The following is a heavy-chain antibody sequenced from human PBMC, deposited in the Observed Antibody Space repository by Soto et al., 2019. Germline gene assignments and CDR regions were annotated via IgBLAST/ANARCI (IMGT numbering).Heavy chain of an antibody. V-gene: IGHV3-23*01. CDR2: ISGSDGRT. CDR1: GFTFSSYA. CDR3: AKIPLLFGELLYLANREIYDY. J-gene: IGHJ4*02. D-gene: IGHD3-10*01. Sequence: PGGSLRLSCAASGFTFSSYAMTWVRRAPGKGLEGVPVISGSDGRTYSADSVKGRFTISRDNSKNTLYLQMNSLRAEDTAVYYCAKIPLLFGELLYLANREIYDYWGQGTLVTVSS.